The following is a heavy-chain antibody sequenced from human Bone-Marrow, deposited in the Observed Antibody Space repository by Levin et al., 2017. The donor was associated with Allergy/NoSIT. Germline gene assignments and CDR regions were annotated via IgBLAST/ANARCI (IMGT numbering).Heavy chain of an antibody. D-gene: IGHD6-19*01. J-gene: IGHJ4*02. CDR3: ARDGGSGWYGYHWDF. V-gene: IGHV4-61*02. CDR1: GSSISSGDYY. CDR2: IQTSGRT. Sequence: PSQTLSLTCTVSGSSISSGDYYWTWIRQPAGKGLEWIGRIQTSGRTDYNPSLKSRVTISVDTSRNQFSLNLNSVTAADTAVYYCARDGGSGWYGYHWDFWGQGTLVAVSS.